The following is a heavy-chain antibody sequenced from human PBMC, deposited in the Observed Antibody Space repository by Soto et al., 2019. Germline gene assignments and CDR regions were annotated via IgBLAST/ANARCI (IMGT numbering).Heavy chain of an antibody. D-gene: IGHD6-19*01. J-gene: IGHJ4*02. CDR1: GGSVSSGRFY. CDR3: ARSGSGSGWL. CDR2: IYYSGST. V-gene: IGHV4-61*01. Sequence: QVQLQESGPGLVKPSETLSLTCTVSGGSVSSGRFYWSWIRQPPGKGLEWIRYIYYSGSTTYNPSPTRRVTIPVDTAMNQFSLKLTSVTAADTAVYYCARSGSGSGWLGGQGTLVTVSS.